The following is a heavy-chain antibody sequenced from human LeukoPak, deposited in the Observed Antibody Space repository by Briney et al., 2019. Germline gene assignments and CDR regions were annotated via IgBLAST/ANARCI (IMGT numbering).Heavy chain of an antibody. J-gene: IGHJ5*02. CDR3: ARGGYCSSTSCYSSRELWFDP. V-gene: IGHV4-31*03. D-gene: IGHD2-2*02. Sequence: SQTLSLTCTVSGGSISRGGYYCSWIRQHPGKGLEWIGYIYYSGSTYYNPSLKSRVTISVDTSKNQFSLKLSSVTGADTALYYRARGGYCSSTSCYSSRELWFDPWGQGTLVTVSS. CDR2: IYYSGST. CDR1: GGSISRGGYY.